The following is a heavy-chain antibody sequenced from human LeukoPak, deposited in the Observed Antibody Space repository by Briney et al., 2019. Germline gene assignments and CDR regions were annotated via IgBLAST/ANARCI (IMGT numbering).Heavy chain of an antibody. Sequence: GGSLRLSCAASGFNVNSNYMSWVRQAPGKGLEWVSVIFGGGSTYYADSVKGRFTISRDNSKNTLYLQMNSLRGEDTAVYYCARGYRSGSHPPNYYYYMDVWGKGTTVTVSS. J-gene: IGHJ6*03. V-gene: IGHV3-66*01. CDR1: GFNVNSNY. CDR2: IFGGGST. D-gene: IGHD3-10*01. CDR3: ARGYRSGSHPPNYYYYMDV.